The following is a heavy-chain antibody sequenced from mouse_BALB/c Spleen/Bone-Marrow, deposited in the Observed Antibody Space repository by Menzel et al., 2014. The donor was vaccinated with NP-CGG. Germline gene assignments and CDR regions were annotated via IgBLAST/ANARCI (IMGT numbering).Heavy chain of an antibody. CDR3: ARDDVWYAMDY. Sequence: EVQLVESGGGLVQPGGSLKLSCAASGYTFSSYGMSLVRQTPDKRLELVATINSNGGSTYYPDSVKGRFAISRDNAKNTLYLQMSSLKSEDTAMYYCARDDVWYAMDYWGQGTSVTVSS. CDR2: INSNGGST. V-gene: IGHV5-6-3*01. J-gene: IGHJ4*01. CDR1: GYTFSSYG.